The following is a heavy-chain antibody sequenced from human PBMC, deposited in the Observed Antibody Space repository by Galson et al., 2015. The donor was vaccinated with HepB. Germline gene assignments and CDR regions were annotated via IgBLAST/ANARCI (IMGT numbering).Heavy chain of an antibody. CDR1: GFTFSSYG. Sequence: SLRLSCAASGFTFSSYGMHWVRQAPGKGLEWVAVIWYDGSNKYYADSVKGRFTISRDNSKNTLYLQMNSLRAEDTAVYYCARDPTVTTFGMGYYYYYGMDVWGQGTTVTVSS. CDR3: ARDPTVTTFGMGYYYYYGMDV. V-gene: IGHV3-33*01. D-gene: IGHD4-11*01. CDR2: IWYDGSNK. J-gene: IGHJ6*02.